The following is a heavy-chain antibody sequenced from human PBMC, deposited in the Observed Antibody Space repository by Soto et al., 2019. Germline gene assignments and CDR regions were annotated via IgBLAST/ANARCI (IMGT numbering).Heavy chain of an antibody. J-gene: IGHJ5*02. Sequence: QVQLQESGPGLVKPSQTLSLTCTVSGGSISSGGYYWSWIRQHPGKGLEWIGYIYYSGSTYYNPSLKIRLTISVDTYKNQYTLKLSSVTAVDTAVYYCERTTVNTSLNRWFDPWGKGTLVTVFS. CDR1: GGSISSGGYY. D-gene: IGHD4-17*01. CDR2: IYYSGST. V-gene: IGHV4-31*03. CDR3: ERTTVNTSLNRWFDP.